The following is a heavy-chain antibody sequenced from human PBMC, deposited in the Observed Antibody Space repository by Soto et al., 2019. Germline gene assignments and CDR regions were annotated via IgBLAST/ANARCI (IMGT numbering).Heavy chain of an antibody. CDR2: INHSGST. CDR3: ARVSGQLVHYFDY. V-gene: IGHV4-34*01. J-gene: IGHJ4*02. Sequence: PSETLSLTCAVYGGSFSGYYWSWIRQPPGKGLEWIGEINHSGSTNYNPSLKSRVTISVDTSKNQFSLKLSSVTAADTAVYYCARVSGQLVHYFDYWGQGTLVTVSS. CDR1: GGSFSGYY. D-gene: IGHD6-13*01.